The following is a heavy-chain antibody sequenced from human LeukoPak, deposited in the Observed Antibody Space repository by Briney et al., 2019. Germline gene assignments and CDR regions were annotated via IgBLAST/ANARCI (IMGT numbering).Heavy chain of an antibody. J-gene: IGHJ4*02. CDR2: IFYSGSI. Sequence: SETLSLTCTVSGGSISSYYWSWIRQPPRKGLEWIGYIFYSGSINYNPSLKSRVTISIDASKNQFSLKLSSVTAADTAVYYCARLTSGTHPNFDYWGQGTLVTVSS. V-gene: IGHV4-59*08. CDR3: ARLTSGTHPNFDY. CDR1: GGSISSYY. D-gene: IGHD3-10*01.